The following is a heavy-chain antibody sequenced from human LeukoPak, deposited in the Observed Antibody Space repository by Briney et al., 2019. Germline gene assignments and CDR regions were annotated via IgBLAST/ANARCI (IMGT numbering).Heavy chain of an antibody. CDR3: AKAPRDYGDYAGL. D-gene: IGHD4-17*01. V-gene: IGHV3-30*02. CDR1: RFTFSSYG. Sequence: PGGSLRLSCAASRFTFSSYGMHWVRQAPGKGLEWVTFILYDASYTYYADSVKGRFTISRDNSKNTLYLQMNSLRAEDTAVYYCAKAPRDYGDYAGLWGQGTLVTVSS. CDR2: ILYDASYT. J-gene: IGHJ4*02.